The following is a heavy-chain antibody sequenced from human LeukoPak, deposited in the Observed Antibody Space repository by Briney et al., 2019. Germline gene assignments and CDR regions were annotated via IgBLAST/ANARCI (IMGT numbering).Heavy chain of an antibody. CDR2: MNPNSGNT. CDR1: GYTFTSYD. CDR3: ARVQGYYDSSGYPFFWVDP. D-gene: IGHD3-22*01. Sequence: ASLKVSCKPSGYTFTSYDINWVGQATGQGLEWMGWMNPNSGNTGYAQKFQGRVSMTRNTSISTAYMELSRLRSEDTAVYYCARVQGYYDSSGYPFFWVDPWGQGTLVTVSS. V-gene: IGHV1-8*01. J-gene: IGHJ5*02.